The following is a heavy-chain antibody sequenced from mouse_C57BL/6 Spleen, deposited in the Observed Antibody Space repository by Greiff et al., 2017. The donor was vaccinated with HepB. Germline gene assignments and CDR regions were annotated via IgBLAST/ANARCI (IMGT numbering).Heavy chain of an antibody. J-gene: IGHJ1*03. Sequence: EVQGVESGGGLVQSGRSLRLSCATSGFTFSDFYMEWVRQAPGKGLEWIAASRNKANDYTTEYSASVKGRFIVSRDTSQSILYLQMNALRAEDTAIYYCARDAPYYYGSSYRYFDVWGTGTTVTVSS. D-gene: IGHD1-1*01. CDR1: GFTFSDFY. CDR2: SRNKANDYTT. V-gene: IGHV7-1*01. CDR3: ARDAPYYYGSSYRYFDV.